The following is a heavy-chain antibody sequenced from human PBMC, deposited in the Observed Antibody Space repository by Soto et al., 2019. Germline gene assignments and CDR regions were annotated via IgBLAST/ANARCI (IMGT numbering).Heavy chain of an antibody. J-gene: IGHJ4*02. D-gene: IGHD3-22*01. CDR1: GGSFSGYY. CDR2: INHSGNT. Sequence: QVQLQQWGAGLLKPSETLSLTCAVYGGSFSGYYWSWIRQPPGKGLEWIGEINHSGNTNYNPSLKSLVTISVEPSKNHVSLKLSSVTAADTAVYYGATVLEYYDSCGYFDYWGQGTLVTFAA. CDR3: ATVLEYYDSCGYFDY. V-gene: IGHV4-34*01.